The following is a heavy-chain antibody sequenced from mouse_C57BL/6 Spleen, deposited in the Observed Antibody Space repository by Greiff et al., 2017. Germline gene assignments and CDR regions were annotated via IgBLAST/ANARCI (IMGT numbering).Heavy chain of an antibody. CDR1: GYTFTSYW. CDR3: ARKRGNDYGFAY. Sequence: QVQLKQPGAELVKPGASVKMSCKASGYTFTSYWITWVKQRPGQGLEWIGDIYPGSGSTNYNEKFKSKATLTVDTSSSTAYMQLSRLTSEDSAVYYCARKRGNDYGFAYWGQGTLVTVSA. J-gene: IGHJ3*01. V-gene: IGHV1-55*01. CDR2: IYPGSGST. D-gene: IGHD2-4*01.